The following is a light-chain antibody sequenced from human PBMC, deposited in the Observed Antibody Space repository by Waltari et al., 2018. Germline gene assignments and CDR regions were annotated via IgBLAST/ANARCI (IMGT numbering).Light chain of an antibody. CDR2: AAS. V-gene: IGKV1-NL1*01. J-gene: IGKJ4*01. CDR3: QQYYSIALN. Sequence: DIQMTQSPSSLSASVGHRVTITCRASQVIGNALAWYQQKPGKAPKLLFYAASRLESGVPSRFSGSGSGTDYTLTISSLQPEDFATYYCQQYYSIALNFGGGTKVEIK. CDR1: QVIGNA.